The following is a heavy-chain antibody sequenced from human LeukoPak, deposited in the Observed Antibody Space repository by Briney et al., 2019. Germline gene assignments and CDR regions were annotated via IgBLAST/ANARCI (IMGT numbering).Heavy chain of an antibody. CDR3: ARAYDYVWGSYRFSFDY. V-gene: IGHV3-7*01. CDR1: GFTFSNSW. CDR2: IKEDGSDK. Sequence: HPGGSLRLSCIASGFTFSNSWMTWVRQAPGKGLEWVANIKEDGSDKQYADSVKGRFTISRDNAKNSVYLQMDGLRAEDTAVYYCARAYDYVWGSYRFSFDYWGQGTLVTVSS. D-gene: IGHD3-16*02. J-gene: IGHJ4*02.